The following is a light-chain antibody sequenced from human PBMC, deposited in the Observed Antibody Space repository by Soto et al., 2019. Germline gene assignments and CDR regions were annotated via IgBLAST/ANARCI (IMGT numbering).Light chain of an antibody. V-gene: IGLV2-23*01. Sequence: SALTQPASVSGSPGQSITISCTGTSSDVGSGSHNLVSWYQQRPGKAPKVVIYEGSKRPSGVSDRFAGSKSGNTASLTISGLQAEDEADYYCCSYVSSFTYVFGTGTKVTVL. CDR1: SSDVGSGSHNL. J-gene: IGLJ1*01. CDR2: EGS. CDR3: CSYVSSFTYV.